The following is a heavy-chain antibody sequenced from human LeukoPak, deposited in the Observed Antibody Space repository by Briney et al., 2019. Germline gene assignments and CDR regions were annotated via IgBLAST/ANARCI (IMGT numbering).Heavy chain of an antibody. V-gene: IGHV3-7*01. Sequence: PGGSLRLSCAASGFTFSTYWMSWVRQAPGKGLEWVASIQQDGSGTYYMDSVKGRFTISRDNAKNSLYLQMNSLRAEDTAVYYCARDKEKDDYVWGSYREPSDYWGQGTLVTVSS. J-gene: IGHJ4*02. CDR3: ARDKEKDDYVWGSYREPSDY. CDR1: GFTFSTYW. D-gene: IGHD3-16*02. CDR2: IQQDGSGT.